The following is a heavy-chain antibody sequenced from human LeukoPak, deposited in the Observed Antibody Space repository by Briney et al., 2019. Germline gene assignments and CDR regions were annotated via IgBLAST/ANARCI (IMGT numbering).Heavy chain of an antibody. J-gene: IGHJ4*02. V-gene: IGHV3-53*04. CDR2: LYSDGST. Sequence: GGSLRLSRVASGFTVSSNYMSWVRQAPGKGLEWVSILYSDGSTYYADSVKGRFTISRHNSENTLYLQMDSLRPEDTALYYCELWFRELEVDYWGQGTLVTVSS. CDR3: ELWFRELEVDY. CDR1: GFTVSSNY. D-gene: IGHD3-10*01.